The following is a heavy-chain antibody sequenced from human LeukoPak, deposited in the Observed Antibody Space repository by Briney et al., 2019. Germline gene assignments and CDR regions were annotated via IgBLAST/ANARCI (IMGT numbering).Heavy chain of an antibody. CDR3: ARVPIWFGELLLPDY. CDR2: ISSSSSTI. CDR1: GFTFSSYS. V-gene: IGHV3-48*01. D-gene: IGHD3-10*01. J-gene: IGHJ4*02. Sequence: GGSLRLSCAASGFTFSSYSMNWVRQAPGKGLEWVSYISSSSSTIYYADSVKGRFTISRDNAKNSLYLQMNSLRAEDAAVYYCARVPIWFGELLLPDYWGQGTLVTVSS.